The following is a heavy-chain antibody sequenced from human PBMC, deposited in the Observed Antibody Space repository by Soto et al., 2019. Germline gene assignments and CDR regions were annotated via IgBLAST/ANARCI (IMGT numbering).Heavy chain of an antibody. Sequence: ASVKVSCKASGYTFTSYYIHWMPHAPEQGLEWMGIINPSGGSTSYAQKFQGRVTMTRDTSTSTVYMELSSLRSEDTAVYYCASAITTVTPDDAFDIWGQGTMVTVSS. CDR1: GYTFTSYY. CDR2: INPSGGST. CDR3: ASAITTVTPDDAFDI. V-gene: IGHV1-46*03. D-gene: IGHD4-17*01. J-gene: IGHJ3*02.